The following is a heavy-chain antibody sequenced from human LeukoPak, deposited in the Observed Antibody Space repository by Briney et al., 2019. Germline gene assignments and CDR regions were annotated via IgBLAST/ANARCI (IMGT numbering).Heavy chain of an antibody. CDR1: GLTFSTYW. CDR2: VKPDGSGK. CDR3: ARGSFWYPDY. V-gene: IGHV3-7*01. D-gene: IGHD6-19*01. Sequence: GGSLRLSCAASGLTFSTYWMSWVRRAPGKGLEWVANVKPDGSGKYYVDSVKGRFTISRDNAENSLFLQMNSPRGEDTAVYYCARGSFWYPDYWGQGSLVTVSS. J-gene: IGHJ4*02.